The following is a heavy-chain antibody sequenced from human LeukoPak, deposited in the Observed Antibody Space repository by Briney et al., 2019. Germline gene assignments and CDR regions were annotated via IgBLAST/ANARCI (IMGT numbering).Heavy chain of an antibody. CDR2: IKQDGGEK. D-gene: IGHD3-9*01. V-gene: IGHV3-7*03. Sequence: ETLSLTCTVSGGSISGSSYYWGWIRQPPGKGLEWVANIKQDGGEKNYVDSVKGRFTISRDNAKNSLYLQMNNLRVEDTAMYYCAGGTGFIIKDWGQGTLVTVSS. J-gene: IGHJ4*02. CDR1: GGSISGSSYY. CDR3: AGGTGFIIKD.